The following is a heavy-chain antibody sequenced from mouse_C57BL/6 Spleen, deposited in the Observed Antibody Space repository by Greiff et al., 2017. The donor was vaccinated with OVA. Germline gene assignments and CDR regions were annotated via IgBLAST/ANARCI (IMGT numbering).Heavy chain of an antibody. Sequence: VQLKESGPELVKPGASVKLSCKASGYTFTSYDINWVKQRPGQGLEWIGWIYPRDGSTKYNEKFKGKATLTVDTSSSTAYMELHSLTSEDSAVYFCARYYGSSYYWYFDVWGTGTTVTVSS. CDR3: ARYYGSSYYWYFDV. J-gene: IGHJ1*03. D-gene: IGHD1-1*01. V-gene: IGHV1-85*01. CDR2: IYPRDGST. CDR1: GYTFTSYD.